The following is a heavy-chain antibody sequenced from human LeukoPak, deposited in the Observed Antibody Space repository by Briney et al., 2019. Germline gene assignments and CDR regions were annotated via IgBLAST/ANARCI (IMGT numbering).Heavy chain of an antibody. CDR1: GGSVSSGSYY. CDR3: VRDLVATIDHYYYGMDV. D-gene: IGHD5-12*01. Sequence: SETLSLTCIVSGGSVSSGSYYWSWSRQPPGKGLEWIGYIYNSVRTNYNPSLKSRVTISVDTSKNQFSLKLSSVTAADTAVYFCVRDLVATIDHYYYGMDVWGQGTTVTVSS. V-gene: IGHV4-61*01. J-gene: IGHJ6*02. CDR2: IYNSVRT.